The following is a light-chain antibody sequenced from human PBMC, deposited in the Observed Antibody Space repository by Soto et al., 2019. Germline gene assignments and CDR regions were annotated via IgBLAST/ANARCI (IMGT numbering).Light chain of an antibody. V-gene: IGKV3-11*01. CDR1: QSVGSS. Sequence: EIVLTQSPATLSLSPGERATLSCRASQSVGSSLAWYQLKLGQAPRLLIYAASDRATGIPGRFSGSGSGTDFTLTISRLEAEDFAVYYCQQYHWAPDTFGQGTRLEI. CDR3: QQYHWAPDT. J-gene: IGKJ5*01. CDR2: AAS.